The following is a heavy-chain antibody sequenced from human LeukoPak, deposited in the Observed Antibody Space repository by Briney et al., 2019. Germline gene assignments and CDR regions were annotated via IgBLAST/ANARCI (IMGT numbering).Heavy chain of an antibody. CDR1: GYSISSGYC. D-gene: IGHD2-2*01. CDR2: IYSGST. CDR3: AAEDIVVVPAAVDAFDI. J-gene: IGHJ3*02. V-gene: IGHV4-38-2*02. Sequence: SETLSLTCTVSGYSISSGYCWGWIRQPPGKGLEWIGSIYSGSTYYNPSLKSRVTISVDTSKNQFSLKLNSVTAADTAVYYCAAEDIVVVPAAVDAFDIWGQGTMVTVSS.